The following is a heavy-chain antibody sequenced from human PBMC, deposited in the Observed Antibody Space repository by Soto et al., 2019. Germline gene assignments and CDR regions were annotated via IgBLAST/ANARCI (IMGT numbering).Heavy chain of an antibody. CDR3: ARDGYAFALDV. CDR1: GGPFSSYG. Sequence: GASVKVSFNASGGPFSSYGISFVRQAPGQGLEWMGGIIPIFGTANYAQKFQGRVTITADESTSTAYMELSSLRSEDTAVYYCARDGYAFALDVWGLGTSVTVSS. J-gene: IGHJ6*01. CDR2: IIPIFGTA. D-gene: IGHD5-12*01. V-gene: IGHV1-69*13.